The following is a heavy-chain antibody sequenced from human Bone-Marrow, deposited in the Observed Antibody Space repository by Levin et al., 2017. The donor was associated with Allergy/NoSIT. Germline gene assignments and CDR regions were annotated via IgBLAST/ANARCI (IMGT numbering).Heavy chain of an antibody. D-gene: IGHD2-15*01. V-gene: IGHV4-31*03. CDR1: GGSISSGGYY. CDR3: ARTHHRAWRGDSCYSFDHYVDY. J-gene: IGHJ4*02. Sequence: SETLSLTCTVSGGSISSGGYYWSWIRQLPGRGLEWIGYIYNSGSTYYSPSLKSRVTISVDTSKNQLSLKLSSVTAADTAVYHYARTHHRAWRGDSCYSFDHYVDYWGQGSLVTVSS. CDR2: IYNSGST.